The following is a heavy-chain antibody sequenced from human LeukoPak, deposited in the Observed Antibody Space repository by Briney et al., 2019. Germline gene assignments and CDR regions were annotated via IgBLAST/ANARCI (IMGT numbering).Heavy chain of an antibody. V-gene: IGHV1-2*02. J-gene: IGHJ5*02. Sequence: GASVKVSCKASGYSFTDYYIHWARQAPGQGLEWMGWINPNRGGTSYAQKFQGRVTMTRDTSITTAYMELSSLGSDDTAMYYCARDTCDGVSCYNWFDPWGQGTLVTVSS. D-gene: IGHD4-17*01. CDR2: INPNRGGT. CDR1: GYSFTDYY. CDR3: ARDTCDGVSCYNWFDP.